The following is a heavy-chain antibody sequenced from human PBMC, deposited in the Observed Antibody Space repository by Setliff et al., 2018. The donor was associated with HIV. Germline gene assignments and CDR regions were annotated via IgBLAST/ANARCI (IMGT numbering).Heavy chain of an antibody. V-gene: IGHV1-2*02. J-gene: IGHJ3*02. D-gene: IGHD4-17*01. Sequence: ASVKVSCKASGYTFTGNYIHWVRQAPGQGLEWMGWINPNSGGTNYEQKFQGRVTMTRDTSISTAYMELSRLRSDDTALYYCAKFYGDYHAFDIWGQGTMVTVSS. CDR2: INPNSGGT. CDR3: AKFYGDYHAFDI. CDR1: GYTFTGNY.